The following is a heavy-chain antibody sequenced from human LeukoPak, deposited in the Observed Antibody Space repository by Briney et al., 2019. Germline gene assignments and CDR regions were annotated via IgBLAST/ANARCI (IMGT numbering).Heavy chain of an antibody. CDR2: IFTGGGT. Sequence: GGTLRLSCAASGFTFSAYGMTWVRQAPGKGLEWVSVIFTGGGTDHADSVKGRFTISRDNSKNTLSLQMNSLRVEDTAIYYCTRSGYRHPYHFDSWGQGTLVTVSS. CDR1: GFTFSAYG. V-gene: IGHV3-53*01. CDR3: TRSGYRHPYHFDS. J-gene: IGHJ4*02. D-gene: IGHD3-22*01.